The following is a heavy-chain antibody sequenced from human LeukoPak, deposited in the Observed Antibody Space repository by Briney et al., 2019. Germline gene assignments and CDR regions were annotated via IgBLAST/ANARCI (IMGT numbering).Heavy chain of an antibody. CDR2: ISGSGGST. CDR3: AKVIAVAGLLGMGDAFDI. J-gene: IGHJ3*02. D-gene: IGHD6-19*01. CDR1: GFTFSSYA. Sequence: PGGSLRLSCAASGFTFSSYAMSWVRQTPGKGLEWVSAISGSGGSTYYADSVKGRFTISRDNSKNTLYLQMNSLRAEDTAVYYCAKVIAVAGLLGMGDAFDIWGQGTMVTVSS. V-gene: IGHV3-23*01.